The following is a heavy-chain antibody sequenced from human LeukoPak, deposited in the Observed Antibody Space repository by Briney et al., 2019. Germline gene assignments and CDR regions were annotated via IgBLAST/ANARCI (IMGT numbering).Heavy chain of an antibody. D-gene: IGHD3-3*01. CDR1: GFTVSSHY. CDR2: IYSGGST. Sequence: GGSLRLSCAASGFTVSSHYMSWVRQAPGKGLEWVSVIYSGGSTYYADSVRGRFTISRDSSKNTLYLQMNSLRAEDTAVYYCARRKEYYGTYNWFDPWGQGTLVTVSS. CDR3: ARRKEYYGTYNWFDP. V-gene: IGHV3-66*01. J-gene: IGHJ5*02.